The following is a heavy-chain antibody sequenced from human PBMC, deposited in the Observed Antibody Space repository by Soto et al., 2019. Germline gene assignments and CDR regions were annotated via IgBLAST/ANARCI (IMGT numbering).Heavy chain of an antibody. D-gene: IGHD1-26*01. CDR3: NKFSGSSSAPAA. CDR2: VASSPEGYRT. Sequence: SLRLSCAASGYTFSDTAIHWVRQAPGKGLEWVGRVASSPEGYRTTYGASVRGRFTISRDDSQNTAHLQMNSLKTEDTAIYYCNKFSGSSSAPAALGPGTLVTVSS. V-gene: IGHV3-73*01. CDR1: GYTFSDTA. J-gene: IGHJ5*02.